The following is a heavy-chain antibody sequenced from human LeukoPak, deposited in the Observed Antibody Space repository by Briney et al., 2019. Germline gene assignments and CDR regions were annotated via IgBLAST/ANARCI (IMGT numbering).Heavy chain of an antibody. CDR1: GYTFTGYY. CDR3: ARDFCGGDCYSRSTYMDV. J-gene: IGHJ6*04. V-gene: IGHV1-2*06. D-gene: IGHD2-21*02. CDR2: INPNSGGA. Sequence: ASVKVSCKASGYTFTGYYMHWVRQAPGQGLEWMGRINPNSGGANYAQKFQGRVTMTRAASISTAYMELSRLRSDDTAVYYCARDFCGGDCYSRSTYMDVWGKGTTVTVSS.